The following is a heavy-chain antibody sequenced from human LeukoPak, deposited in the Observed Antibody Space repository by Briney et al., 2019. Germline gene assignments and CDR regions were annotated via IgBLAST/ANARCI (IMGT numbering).Heavy chain of an antibody. CDR2: IYYSGST. J-gene: IGHJ4*02. Sequence: ASETLSLTCTVSGGSISSGDYYWSWIRQPPGKGLEWIGYIYYSGSTYYNPSLKSRVTISVDTSKNQFSLKLSSVTAADTAVYYCARDPGGTYPIDYWGQGTLVTVSS. CDR3: ARDPGGTYPIDY. V-gene: IGHV4-30-4*08. D-gene: IGHD1-26*01. CDR1: GGSISSGDYY.